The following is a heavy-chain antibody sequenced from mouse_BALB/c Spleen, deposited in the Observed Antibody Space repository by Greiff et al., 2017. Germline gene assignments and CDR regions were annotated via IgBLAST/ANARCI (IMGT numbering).Heavy chain of an antibody. V-gene: IGHV5-17*02. CDR2: ISSGSSTI. J-gene: IGHJ1*01. Sequence: DVMLVESGGGLVQPGGSRKLSCAASGFTFSSFGMHWVRQAPEKGLEWVAYISSGSSTIYYADTVKGRFTITRDNPKNTLFLQMTSLRSEDTAMYYCARGVGYYGSSWNFDVWGAGTTVTVSS. D-gene: IGHD1-1*01. CDR3: ARGVGYYGSSWNFDV. CDR1: GFTFSSFG.